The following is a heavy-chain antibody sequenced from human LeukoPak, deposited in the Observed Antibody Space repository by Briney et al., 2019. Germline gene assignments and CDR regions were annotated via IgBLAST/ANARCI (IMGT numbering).Heavy chain of an antibody. CDR3: ARDLEVGATTEYYGVDV. Sequence: GGSLGLSCAASGFTFSSYGMHWVRQAPGKGLEWVAVISYDGSNKYYADSVKGRFTISRDNSKNTLYLQMNSLRAEDTAVYYCARDLEVGATTEYYGVDVWGQETTVTVSS. J-gene: IGHJ6*02. CDR1: GFTFSSYG. D-gene: IGHD1-26*01. V-gene: IGHV3-30*03. CDR2: ISYDGSNK.